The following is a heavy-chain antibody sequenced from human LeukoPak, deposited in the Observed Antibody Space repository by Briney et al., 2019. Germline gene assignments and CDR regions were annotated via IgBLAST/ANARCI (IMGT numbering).Heavy chain of an antibody. D-gene: IGHD3-10*01. V-gene: IGHV4-59*01. CDR1: GGSISSYY. J-gene: IGHJ5*02. Sequence: SETLSLTCTVSGGSISSYYWSWIRQPPGKGLEWIGNIYYSGSTYYKPSLKSRVTISVDTSKNQFSLKLSSVTAADTAVYYYARGGYYGSGNDFRFDPWGQGTLVTVSS. CDR2: IYYSGST. CDR3: ARGGYYGSGNDFRFDP.